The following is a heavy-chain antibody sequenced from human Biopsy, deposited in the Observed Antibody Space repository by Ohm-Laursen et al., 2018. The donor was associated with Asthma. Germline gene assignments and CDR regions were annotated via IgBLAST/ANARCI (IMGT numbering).Heavy chain of an antibody. CDR2: INPNSGGI. CDR3: ARGQKSAGDRWFDP. CDR1: GYTFIGCH. J-gene: IGHJ5*02. V-gene: IGHV1-2*06. Sequence: SVKVSCKASGYTFIGCHIHWMRQAPGQGLEWMGRINPNSGGINYAQKFQGRVTMTRDTSISTAYMEVSRLRSDDTAVYYCARGQKSAGDRWFDPWGQGTLVTVSS. D-gene: IGHD6-13*01.